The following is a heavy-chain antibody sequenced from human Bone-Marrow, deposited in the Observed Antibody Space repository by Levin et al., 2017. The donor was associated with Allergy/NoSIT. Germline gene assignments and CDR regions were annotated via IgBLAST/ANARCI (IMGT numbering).Heavy chain of an antibody. D-gene: IGHD6-19*01. CDR3: ARDRAASAVAGPYYFDY. J-gene: IGHJ4*02. V-gene: IGHV3-21*01. Sequence: GGSLRLSCAASGFTFSSNSMYWVRQAPGKGLEWVSSISSRSNYIYYADSVKGRFTISRDNAKHSLYLQMNSLRVDDTAVYYCARDRAASAVAGPYYFDYWGQGTLVTVSS. CDR1: GFTFSSNS. CDR2: ISSRSNYI.